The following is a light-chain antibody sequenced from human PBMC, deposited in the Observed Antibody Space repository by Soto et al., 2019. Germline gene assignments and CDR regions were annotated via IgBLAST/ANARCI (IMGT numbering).Light chain of an antibody. CDR2: VGTGGIVG. V-gene: IGLV9-49*01. CDR1: SGYSNYK. J-gene: IGLJ2*01. CDR3: GADHGSGSNCVV. Sequence: QLVLTQPPSASASLGASVTLTWTLSSGYSNYKVDWYQQRPGKGPRFVMRVGTGGIVGSKGDGIPDRFSVLGSGLNRYLTIKNIQEEDESDYHCGADHGSGSNCVVFGGGTQLTVL.